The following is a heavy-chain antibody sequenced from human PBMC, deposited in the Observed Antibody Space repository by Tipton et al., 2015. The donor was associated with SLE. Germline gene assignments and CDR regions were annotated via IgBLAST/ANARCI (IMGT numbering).Heavy chain of an antibody. Sequence: TLSLTCTVSGDSFTSHYYNWIRQPPGKGLEWIGYFYGGSTSYNPSLRGRVTISGDTSKNQFSLTLNSVTAADTAVYFCARQPYYESPFDYWGQGTLVTVSS. J-gene: IGHJ4*02. V-gene: IGHV4-59*08. CDR3: ARQPYYESPFDY. D-gene: IGHD3-22*01. CDR1: GDSFTSHY. CDR2: FYGGST.